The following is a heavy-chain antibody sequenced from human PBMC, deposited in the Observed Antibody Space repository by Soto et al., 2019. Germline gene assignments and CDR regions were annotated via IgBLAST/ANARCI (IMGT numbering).Heavy chain of an antibody. Sequence: PSQTLSLTCAISGYSVSSNSAAWTWIRQSPSRGLEWLGRTYYRSKWYNDYAVSVKSRITINPDTSKNQFSLQLNSVTPEDTAVYYCARDRYSSSWSQVYGYYYYYMDVWGKGTTVTVSS. J-gene: IGHJ6*03. V-gene: IGHV6-1*01. D-gene: IGHD6-13*01. CDR2: TYYRSKWYN. CDR1: GYSVSSNSAA. CDR3: ARDRYSSSWSQVYGYYYYYMDV.